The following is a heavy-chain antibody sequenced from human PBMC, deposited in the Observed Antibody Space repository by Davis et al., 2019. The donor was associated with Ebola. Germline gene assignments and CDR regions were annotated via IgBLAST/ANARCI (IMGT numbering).Heavy chain of an antibody. J-gene: IGHJ4*02. CDR1: GGAFSSYI. Sequence: SVKVSCKASGGAFSSYIVSWVRQAPGQGLEWMGGIIPVFRTASYAQKFQGRVTITADESTRTAYMEVSGLRSEDTAVYYCAHLGPQRYCSGGGCHGYLDYWGQGTLVTVSS. V-gene: IGHV1-69*13. D-gene: IGHD2-15*01. CDR3: AHLGPQRYCSGGGCHGYLDY. CDR2: IIPVFRTA.